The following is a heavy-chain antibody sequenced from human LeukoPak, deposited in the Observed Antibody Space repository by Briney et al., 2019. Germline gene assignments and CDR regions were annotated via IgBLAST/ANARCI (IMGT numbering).Heavy chain of an antibody. V-gene: IGHV4-59*01. CDR1: GGSISSYY. CDR2: IYYSGST. D-gene: IGHD2-2*01. CDR3: ARAIIVVVPAATRYYYYMDV. Sequence: PSETLSLTCTVSGGSISSYYWSWLRQPPGKGLEWIGYIYYSGSTNYNPSLKSRVTISVDTSKNQFSLKLSSVTAADTAVYYCARAIIVVVPAATRYYYYMDVWGKGTTVTVSS. J-gene: IGHJ6*03.